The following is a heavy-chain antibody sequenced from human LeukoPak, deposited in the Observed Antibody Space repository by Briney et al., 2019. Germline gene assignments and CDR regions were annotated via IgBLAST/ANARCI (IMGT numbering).Heavy chain of an antibody. V-gene: IGHV3-21*01. D-gene: IGHD2-2*01. Sequence: GGSLRLSCAASGFTFSSYSMNWVRRAPGKGLEWVSSISSSSSYIYYADSVKGRFTISRDNAKNSLYLQMNSLRAEDTAVYYCARSEDIVVVPAAPTYFDYWGQGTLVTVSS. J-gene: IGHJ4*02. CDR3: ARSEDIVVVPAAPTYFDY. CDR1: GFTFSSYS. CDR2: ISSSSSYI.